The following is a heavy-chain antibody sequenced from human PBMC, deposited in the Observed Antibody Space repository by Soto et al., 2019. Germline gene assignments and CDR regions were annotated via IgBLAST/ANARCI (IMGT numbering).Heavy chain of an antibody. CDR2: IYSSGST. Sequence: QVQLQESGPGLVKPSETLSLTCTVSGGSIDSYYWSWIRQSAGKGLEWIGRIYSSGSTNYNPSLNSRVTMSVDTSKKQFSLRLSPVTAADTAVYYCARDRGDYGSADYWGQGTLVTVSS. D-gene: IGHD3-10*01. J-gene: IGHJ4*02. CDR1: GGSIDSYY. CDR3: ARDRGDYGSADY. V-gene: IGHV4-4*07.